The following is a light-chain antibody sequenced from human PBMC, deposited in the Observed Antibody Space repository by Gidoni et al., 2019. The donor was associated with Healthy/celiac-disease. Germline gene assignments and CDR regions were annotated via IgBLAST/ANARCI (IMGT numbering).Light chain of an antibody. CDR3: SSYAGSLV. CDR1: SSDVGGYNY. CDR2: EVS. Sequence: QSALTQPPSASGSPGQSVTISCTGTSSDVGGYNYVSWYQQHPGKAPKLMFYEVSKRPSGVPDRFSGSKSGNTASLTVSGLQAEDEADYYCSSYAGSLVFGGGTKLTVL. J-gene: IGLJ2*01. V-gene: IGLV2-8*01.